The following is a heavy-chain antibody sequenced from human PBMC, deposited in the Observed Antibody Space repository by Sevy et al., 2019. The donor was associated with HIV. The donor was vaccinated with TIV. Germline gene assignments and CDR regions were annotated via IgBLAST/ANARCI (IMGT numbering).Heavy chain of an antibody. J-gene: IGHJ4*02. CDR2: ITSKSFGGTK. D-gene: IGHD2-2*01. CDR3: TRGRGGAASRFDY. Sequence: GGSLRLSCTASGFTFADYPINWLRQAPGKGLEWVGFITSKSFGGTKEYAASVKGRFTISRVDSKSIAYLQMNSLKAEDTAVYYCTRGRGGAASRFDYWGQGTLVTVSS. V-gene: IGHV3-49*03. CDR1: GFTFADYP.